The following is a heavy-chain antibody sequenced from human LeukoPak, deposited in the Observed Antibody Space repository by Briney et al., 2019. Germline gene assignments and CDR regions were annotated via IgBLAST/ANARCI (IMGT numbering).Heavy chain of an antibody. CDR1: GFTFSGYW. CDR2: IKSDGSIT. D-gene: IGHD6-25*01. Sequence: GGSLRLSCAASGFTFSGYWMHWVRQAPGKGLVWVSRIKSDGSITNYADSVKGRFTISRDNAKNTLYVQMNSLRAEDTAVYYCARVGARLGAFDIWGQGTMVTVSS. CDR3: ARVGARLGAFDI. V-gene: IGHV3-74*01. J-gene: IGHJ3*02.